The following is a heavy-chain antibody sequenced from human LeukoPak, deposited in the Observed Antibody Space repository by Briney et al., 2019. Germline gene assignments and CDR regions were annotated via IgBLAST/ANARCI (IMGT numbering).Heavy chain of an antibody. D-gene: IGHD3-22*01. J-gene: IGHJ4*02. V-gene: IGHV3-33*01. CDR2: IWYDGSNK. CDR3: ARDQILPSSGYYLH. CDR1: GFTFSSYG. Sequence: PGRSLRLSCAASGFTFSSYGMHWVRQAPGKGLEWVALIWYDGSNKYYADSVKGRLTISRDNSKSTLYLQMNSLRAEDTAVYYCARDQILPSSGYYLHWGQGTLVTVSS.